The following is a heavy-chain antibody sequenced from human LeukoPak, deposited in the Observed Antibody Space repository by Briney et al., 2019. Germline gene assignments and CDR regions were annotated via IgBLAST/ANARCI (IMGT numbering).Heavy chain of an antibody. CDR3: AKAGGGGSYRLHY. Sequence: GGSLRLSCSASGFTFSDSAMHWVRQAPGKGLEYVSGISDNGRSTFYSDSLKGRFTVSRDNSKNTLYLQMNSLRADDTAAYYCAKAGGGGSYRLHYWGQGTLVTVSS. V-gene: IGHV3-64*04. J-gene: IGHJ4*02. D-gene: IGHD1-26*01. CDR1: GFTFSDSA. CDR2: ISDNGRST.